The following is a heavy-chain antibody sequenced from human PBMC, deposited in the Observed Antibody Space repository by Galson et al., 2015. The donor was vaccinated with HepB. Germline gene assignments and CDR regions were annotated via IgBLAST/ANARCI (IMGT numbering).Heavy chain of an antibody. V-gene: IGHV3-30-3*01. CDR2: VSYDGISK. J-gene: IGHJ3*02. CDR3: AREGRSPDDAFDI. CDR1: GFTFSRYA. Sequence: SLRLSCAASGFTFSRYAMHWVRQAPGKGLDWVATVSYDGISKYYADSVKSRFTISGDNSKNTLYLQMNSLRAEDTAVYYCAREGRSPDDAFDIWGQGTMVTVSS.